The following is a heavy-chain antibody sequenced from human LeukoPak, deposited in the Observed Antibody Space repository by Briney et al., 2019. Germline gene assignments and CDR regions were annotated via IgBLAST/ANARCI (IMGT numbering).Heavy chain of an antibody. V-gene: IGHV3-33*01. D-gene: IGHD3-22*01. CDR2: IWYDGSNK. J-gene: IGHJ4*02. CDR3: ASSDSSGYYGDY. Sequence: GGSLRLSCAASGFTFSSYGMHWVRQAPGKGLEWVAVIWYDGSNKYYADSVKGRFTISRDNSKNTLYLQMNSLRAEDTAVYYCASSDSSGYYGDYWGQGTLVTVSS. CDR1: GFTFSSYG.